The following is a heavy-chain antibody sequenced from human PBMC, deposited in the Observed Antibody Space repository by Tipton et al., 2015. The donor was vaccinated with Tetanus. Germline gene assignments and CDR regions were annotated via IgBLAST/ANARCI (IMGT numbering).Heavy chain of an antibody. Sequence: SLRLSCAASGFTFSSYSMNWVRQAPGKGLEWASSISSSSSYIYYADSVKGRFTISRDNAKNSLYLQMNSLRAEDTAVYYCARDIGVVTDYWGQGTLVTVSS. CDR1: GFTFSSYS. D-gene: IGHD2-21*02. CDR2: ISSSSSYI. CDR3: ARDIGVVTDY. V-gene: IGHV3-21*01. J-gene: IGHJ4*02.